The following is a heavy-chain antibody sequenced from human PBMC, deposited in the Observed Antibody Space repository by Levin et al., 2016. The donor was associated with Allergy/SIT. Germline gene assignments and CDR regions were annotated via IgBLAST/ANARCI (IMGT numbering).Heavy chain of an antibody. CDR3: ARGGPSLEYYGFWTGYDGAFDL. D-gene: IGHD3-3*01. V-gene: IGHV4-34*01. J-gene: IGHJ3*01. CDR1: GGSFSSYY. CDR2: INHSGST. Sequence: SETLSLTCAVFGGSFSSYYWSWIRQPPGKGLEWIGEINHSGSTNYNPSLKSRVTISVDTSKMQFSLRLTSVTAADTAVYYCARGGPSLEYYGFWTGYDGAFDLWGQGTNGHHLF.